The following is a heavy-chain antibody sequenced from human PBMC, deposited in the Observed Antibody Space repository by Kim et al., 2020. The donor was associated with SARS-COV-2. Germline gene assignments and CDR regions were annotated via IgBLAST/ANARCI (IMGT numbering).Heavy chain of an antibody. J-gene: IGHJ5*02. V-gene: IGHV3-21*01. Sequence: YADSVTGRFTISKDKAKNSLYLQMDSLRAEDTAVYYCAKDSNSSIISFDPWGQGTLVTVSS. CDR3: AKDSNSSIISFDP. D-gene: IGHD6-13*01.